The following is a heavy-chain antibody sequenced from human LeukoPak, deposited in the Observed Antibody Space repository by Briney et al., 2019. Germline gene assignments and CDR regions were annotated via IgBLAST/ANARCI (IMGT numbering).Heavy chain of an antibody. CDR3: ARDLRYQLLFGTLYGMDV. D-gene: IGHD2-2*01. V-gene: IGHV3-30-3*01. Sequence: GGSLRLSCAASGFTFSSYAMHWGRQGPGKGLGWVAVISYDGSNKYYADSVTGRFTISRDNSKNTLYLQMNSLRAEDTAVYYCARDLRYQLLFGTLYGMDVWGQGTTVTASS. CDR1: GFTFSSYA. J-gene: IGHJ6*02. CDR2: ISYDGSNK.